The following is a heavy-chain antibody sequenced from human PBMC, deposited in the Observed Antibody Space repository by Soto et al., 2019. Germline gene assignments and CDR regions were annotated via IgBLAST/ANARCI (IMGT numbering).Heavy chain of an antibody. CDR3: ARGLVTDRIAVAGLPFDY. CDR1: GGSFSGYY. J-gene: IGHJ4*02. V-gene: IGHV4-34*01. CDR2: INHSGST. Sequence: SETLSLTCAVYGGSFSGYYWSWIRQPPGKGLEWIGEINHSGSTNYNPSLKSRVPISVDTSKNQFSLKLSSVTAADTAVYYCARGLVTDRIAVAGLPFDYWGQGTLVTVSS. D-gene: IGHD6-19*01.